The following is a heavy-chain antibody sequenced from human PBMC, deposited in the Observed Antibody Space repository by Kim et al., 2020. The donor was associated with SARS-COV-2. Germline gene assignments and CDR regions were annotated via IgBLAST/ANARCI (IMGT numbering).Heavy chain of an antibody. D-gene: IGHD6-13*01. Sequence: DYAVSVKSRIAINPDTSKNQFSLQLNAVTPEDTAVYYCAGRGSSRYYAFDIWGQGTMVTVSS. J-gene: IGHJ3*02. V-gene: IGHV6-1*01. CDR3: AGRGSSRYYAFDI.